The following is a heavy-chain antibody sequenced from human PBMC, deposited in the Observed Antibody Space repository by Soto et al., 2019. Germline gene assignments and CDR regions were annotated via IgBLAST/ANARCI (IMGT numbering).Heavy chain of an antibody. V-gene: IGHV1-69*10. CDR3: ARAERWLQPNSYYYGMDV. D-gene: IGHD5-12*01. CDR1: GGTFSSYA. CDR2: IIPILGIA. Sequence: ASVKVSCKASGGTFSSYAISWVRQAPGQGLEWMGGIIPILGIANYAQKFQGRVTITADKSTCTAYMELSSLRSEDTAVYYCARAERWLQPNSYYYGMDVWGQGTTVTVSS. J-gene: IGHJ6*02.